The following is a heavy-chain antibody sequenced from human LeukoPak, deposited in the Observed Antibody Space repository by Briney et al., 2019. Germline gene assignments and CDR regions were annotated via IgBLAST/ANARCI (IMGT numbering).Heavy chain of an antibody. CDR1: GFIFSGYG. CDR3: AKDAYFYDTSGFHTFDY. V-gene: IGHV3-20*04. Sequence: GESLRLSCAASGFIFSGYGMTWVRQAPGKGLEWGSSINWNGGVTAYRDSVKGRFSISRDNAKNSLYLQMNSLTAEDTAVYFCAKDAYFYDTSGFHTFDYWGQGTLVTVSS. CDR2: INWNGGVT. D-gene: IGHD3-22*01. J-gene: IGHJ4*02.